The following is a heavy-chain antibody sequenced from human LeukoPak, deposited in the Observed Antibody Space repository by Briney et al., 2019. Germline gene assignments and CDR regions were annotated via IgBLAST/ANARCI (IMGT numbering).Heavy chain of an antibody. Sequence: RASVKVSCKASGYTFTSYGISWVRQAPGQGLEWMGWISAYNGNTNYARKLQGRVTMTTDTSTSTAYMELRSLRSEDTAVYYCARGTLSLLWFGEFPNWFDPWGQGTLVTVSS. J-gene: IGHJ5*02. D-gene: IGHD3-10*01. CDR2: ISAYNGNT. CDR1: GYTFTSYG. V-gene: IGHV1-18*01. CDR3: ARGTLSLLWFGEFPNWFDP.